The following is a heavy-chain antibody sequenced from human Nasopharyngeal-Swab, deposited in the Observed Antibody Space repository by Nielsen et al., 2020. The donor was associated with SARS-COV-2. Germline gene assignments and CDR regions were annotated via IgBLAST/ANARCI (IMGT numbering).Heavy chain of an antibody. CDR1: GFTFSSYS. J-gene: IGHJ4*02. D-gene: IGHD3-16*01. Sequence: GESLKISCAASGFTFSSYSMNWVRQAPGKGLEWVSSISSSSSYIYYADSVKGRFTISRDNAKNSLYLQMNSLRAEDTAVYYCARERLGELFVDYWGQATLVTVSS. CDR2: ISSSSSYI. CDR3: ARERLGELFVDY. V-gene: IGHV3-21*01.